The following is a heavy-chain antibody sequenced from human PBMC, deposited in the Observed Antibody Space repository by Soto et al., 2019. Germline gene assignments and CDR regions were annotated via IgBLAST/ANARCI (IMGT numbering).Heavy chain of an antibody. J-gene: IGHJ4*02. D-gene: IGHD3-3*01. CDR2: ISGSGGST. CDR3: AKNDYDFWSGYPPFDY. CDR1: GFTFSSYA. V-gene: IGHV3-23*01. Sequence: GGSLRLSCAASGFTFSSYAVSWVRQAPGKGLEWVSAISGSGGSTYYADSVKGRFTISRDNSKNTLYLQMNSLRAEDTAVYYCAKNDYDFWSGYPPFDYWGQGTLVTVSS.